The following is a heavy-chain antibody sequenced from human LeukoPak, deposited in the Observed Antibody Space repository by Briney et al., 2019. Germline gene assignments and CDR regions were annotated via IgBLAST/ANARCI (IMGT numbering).Heavy chain of an antibody. D-gene: IGHD3-16*01. CDR2: LSFDGAHK. V-gene: IGHV3-30*04. Sequence: GGSLRLSCAASGFTFRHYAVHWVRQAPGRGLEWVAVLSFDGAHKYYAESVKGRFTISRDNSNNTLFLQMDSLRLEDTALYYCVRARAGGLDYWGQGTLVTVSS. CDR3: VRARAGGLDY. CDR1: GFTFRHYA. J-gene: IGHJ4*02.